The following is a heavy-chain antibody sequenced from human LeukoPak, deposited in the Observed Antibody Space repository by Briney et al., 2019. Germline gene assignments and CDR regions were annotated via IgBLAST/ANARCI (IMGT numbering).Heavy chain of an antibody. CDR1: GGSISSSSYY. CDR2: IYYSGST. J-gene: IGHJ3*02. V-gene: IGHV4-39*01. D-gene: IGHD2-2*01. CDR3: ARLKDIVVVPAARESSDAFDI. Sequence: SETLSLTCTVSGGSISSSSYYWGWIRQPPGKGLEWIGSIYYSGSTYYNPSLKSRVTISVDTSKNQFSLKLSSVTAADTAVYYCARLKDIVVVPAARESSDAFDIWGQGTMVTVSS.